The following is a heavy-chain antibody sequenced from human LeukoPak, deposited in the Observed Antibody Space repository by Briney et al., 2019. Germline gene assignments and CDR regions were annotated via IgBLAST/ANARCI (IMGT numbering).Heavy chain of an antibody. V-gene: IGHV3-30*18. J-gene: IGHJ4*02. Sequence: GGSLRLSCAASGFTFSSYGMHWVRQAPGKGLEWVAVISYDGSNKYYADSVKGRFTISRDNSKNTLYLQMNSLRAEDTAVYYCAKSSSGWYFDPLGYFDYWGQGTLVTVSS. CDR3: AKSSSGWYFDPLGYFDY. CDR1: GFTFSSYG. D-gene: IGHD6-19*01. CDR2: ISYDGSNK.